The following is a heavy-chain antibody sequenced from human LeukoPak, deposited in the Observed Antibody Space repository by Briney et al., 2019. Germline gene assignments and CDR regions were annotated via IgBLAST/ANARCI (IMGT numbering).Heavy chain of an antibody. CDR3: ARGAYCGGDCSSSDSFDI. J-gene: IGHJ3*02. Sequence: ASVKVSCKAFGYTFINYGFSWVRQAPGQGLEWMGWISAYNGNTNYAQNLQGRVTMTTDTSTNTAYLELRTLTSDDTAVYYCARGAYCGGDCSSSDSFDIWGQGTMVSVSS. CDR2: ISAYNGNT. V-gene: IGHV1-18*01. CDR1: GYTFINYG. D-gene: IGHD2-21*02.